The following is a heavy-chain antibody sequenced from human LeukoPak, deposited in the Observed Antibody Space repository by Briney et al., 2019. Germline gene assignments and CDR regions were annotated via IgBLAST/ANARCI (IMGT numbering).Heavy chain of an antibody. CDR1: GFTFSNYA. CDR2: ITGSGGNT. CDR3: AKWGDYDVLTGYYVSDY. J-gene: IGHJ4*02. D-gene: IGHD3-9*01. V-gene: IGHV3-23*01. Sequence: GASLRLSCAASGFTFSNYAMSWARQAPGKGLEWVSAITGSGGNTYYADSVKGRFTISRDNSKNTVFLQMNSLRAEDTAVYYCAKWGDYDVLTGYYVSDYWGQGTLVAVSS.